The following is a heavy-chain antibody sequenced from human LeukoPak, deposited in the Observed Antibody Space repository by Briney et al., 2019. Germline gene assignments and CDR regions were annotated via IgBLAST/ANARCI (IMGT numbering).Heavy chain of an antibody. Sequence: ASVRVSCKASGYTFTGYYMHWVRQAPGQGLEWMVWINPNSGGTNYAQKFQGRVTMTTDTSISTAYMELSRLRSDDTAVYYCARGYSYGDWIVDYWGQGTLVTVSS. V-gene: IGHV1-2*02. CDR2: INPNSGGT. CDR1: GYTFTGYY. D-gene: IGHD5-18*01. CDR3: ARGYSYGDWIVDY. J-gene: IGHJ4*02.